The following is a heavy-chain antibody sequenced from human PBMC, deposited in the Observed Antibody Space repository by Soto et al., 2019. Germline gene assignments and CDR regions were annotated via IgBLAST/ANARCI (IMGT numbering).Heavy chain of an antibody. Sequence: QVELVQSGAEVKKPGSSVKVSCQASEDTFRNYAISWVRQAPGQGLEWMGGIIPIFGTANYAQKFHGRVTITADTSANTVYLELSSLRSNDTAVYYYARTKYESSAYYYGYLGLWGRGNLVTVSS. CDR3: ARTKYESSAYYYGYLGL. CDR2: IIPIFGTA. J-gene: IGHJ2*01. CDR1: EDTFRNYA. D-gene: IGHD3-22*01. V-gene: IGHV1-69*06.